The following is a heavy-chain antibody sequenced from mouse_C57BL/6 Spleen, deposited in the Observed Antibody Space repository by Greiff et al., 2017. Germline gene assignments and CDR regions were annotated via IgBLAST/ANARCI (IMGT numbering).Heavy chain of an antibody. J-gene: IGHJ2*01. Sequence: QVQLQQSGPELVKPGASVKLSCKASGYAFSSSWMNWVKQRPGKGLEWIGRIYPGDGDTNYNGKFKGKATLTADKSSSTAYMQLSSLTSEDSAVYFCARSGLRYYFDYWGQGTTLTVSS. V-gene: IGHV1-82*01. CDR3: ARSGLRYYFDY. CDR1: GYAFSSSW. CDR2: IYPGDGDT. D-gene: IGHD2-4*01.